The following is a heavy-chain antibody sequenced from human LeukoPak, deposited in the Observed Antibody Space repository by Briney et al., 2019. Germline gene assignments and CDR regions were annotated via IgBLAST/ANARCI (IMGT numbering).Heavy chain of an antibody. CDR1: GYTFTGYY. J-gene: IGHJ4*02. D-gene: IGHD3-10*01. CDR2: INPNSGGT. Sequence: ASVKVSCKASGYTFTGYYMHWVRQAPGQGLEWMGWINPNSGGTNYAQKFQGRVTMTRDTSISTAYMELSRLRSDDTAVYYCARAGVAFTRLYYFDYWGQGTLATVSS. V-gene: IGHV1-2*02. CDR3: ARAGVAFTRLYYFDY.